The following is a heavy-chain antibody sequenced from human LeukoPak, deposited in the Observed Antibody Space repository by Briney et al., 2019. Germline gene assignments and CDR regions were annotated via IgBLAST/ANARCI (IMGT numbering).Heavy chain of an antibody. V-gene: IGHV4-59*01. J-gene: IGHJ4*02. CDR2: MDYSGSA. CDR1: GGSMSSYY. D-gene: IGHD2-2*01. Sequence: AETLSLTCTVCGGSMSSYYWSCIRQPPGKGVEGSGYMDYSGSADYKRSLKRRVTLSLDTPNTQSSLTLSPLTAADTAEYTSARAAAYCHTTICLFDYWGQGTLVTVSS. CDR3: ARAAAYCHTTICLFDY.